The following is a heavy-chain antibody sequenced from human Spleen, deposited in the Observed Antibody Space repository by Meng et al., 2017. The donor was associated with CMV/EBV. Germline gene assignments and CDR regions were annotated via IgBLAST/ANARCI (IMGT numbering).Heavy chain of an antibody. CDR2: IKKDGSEK. CDR1: GFTFSSHW. D-gene: IGHD2-15*01. Sequence: GESLKISCAASGFTFSSHWMSWVRQAPGRGLEWLANIKKDGSEKYSVASVRGRFTISRDNAKNSLYLQMNSLRAEDTAVYYCAREGVAFDYWGQGTLVTVSS. J-gene: IGHJ4*02. CDR3: AREGVAFDY. V-gene: IGHV3-7*01.